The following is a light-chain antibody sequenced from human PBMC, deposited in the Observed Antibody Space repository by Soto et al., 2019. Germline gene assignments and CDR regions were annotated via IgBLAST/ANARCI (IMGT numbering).Light chain of an antibody. CDR2: DAS. CDR3: QQRSNWPSIT. V-gene: IGKV3-11*01. J-gene: IGKJ5*01. Sequence: DIWLTQSHSTLYLSPGERASLSFRASQSVSSYLAWYQQKPGQAPRLLIYDASNRATGIPARFSGSGSGTDFTLTISSLEPEDFAVYYCQQRSNWPSITFGQGTRLEI. CDR1: QSVSSY.